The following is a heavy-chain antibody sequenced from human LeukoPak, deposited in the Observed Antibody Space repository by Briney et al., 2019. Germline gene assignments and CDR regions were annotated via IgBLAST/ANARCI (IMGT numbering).Heavy chain of an antibody. CDR2: IYYSGST. CDR3: ARTRDSGSSDV. CDR1: GGSLIISNYY. D-gene: IGHD3-10*01. J-gene: IGHJ4*02. Sequence: SEALSLTCTVSGGSLIISNYYWGWIRQPPGKGLEWIGSIYYSGSTYYNPSLKSRVTISVDTSKNEFSLKLSSVTAADTAVYYCARTRDSGSSDVWGQGTLVTVSS. V-gene: IGHV4-39*07.